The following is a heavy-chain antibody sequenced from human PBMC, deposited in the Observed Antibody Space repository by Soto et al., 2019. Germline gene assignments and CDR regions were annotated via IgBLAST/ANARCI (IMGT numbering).Heavy chain of an antibody. CDR1: GFTFSSYA. D-gene: IGHD3-16*01. Sequence: LRLSCAASGFTFSSYAMSWVRQAPGEGLEWVSAISGSGGSTYYADSVKGRFTISRDNSKNTLYLQMNSLRAEDTAVYYCAKDSPDYDYIWGPHSYWGQGTLVTVSS. J-gene: IGHJ4*02. CDR2: ISGSGGST. V-gene: IGHV3-23*01. CDR3: AKDSPDYDYIWGPHSY.